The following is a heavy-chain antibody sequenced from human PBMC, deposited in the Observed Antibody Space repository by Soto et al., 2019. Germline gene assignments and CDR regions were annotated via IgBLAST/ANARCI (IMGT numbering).Heavy chain of an antibody. V-gene: IGHV3-9*01. J-gene: IGHJ4*02. D-gene: IGHD3-3*01. Sequence: PGGSLRLSCAASRFTFYYYAMHWVRQSPGKGPEWISGISWNSGNIVYADSVKGRFTISRDNAKNSLYLQMHSLRAEDTALYYCAKDRNYDFRSGYYHYWGQGTLVTVSS. CDR3: AKDRNYDFRSGYYHY. CDR2: ISWNSGNI. CDR1: RFTFYYYA.